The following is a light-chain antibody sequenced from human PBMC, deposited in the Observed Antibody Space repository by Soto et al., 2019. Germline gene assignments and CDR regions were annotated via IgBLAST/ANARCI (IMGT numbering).Light chain of an antibody. CDR3: SSYTSGSTWV. J-gene: IGLJ3*02. V-gene: IGLV2-14*01. CDR1: SSDVGGYNY. CDR2: EVS. Sequence: QAVVTQPASVSGSPGQSITISCTGTSSDVGGYNYVSWYQQHPGKAPKLMIYEVSNRPSGVSNRFSGSKSGNTASLTISGLQAEDEADYYCSSYTSGSTWVFGGGTKVTVL.